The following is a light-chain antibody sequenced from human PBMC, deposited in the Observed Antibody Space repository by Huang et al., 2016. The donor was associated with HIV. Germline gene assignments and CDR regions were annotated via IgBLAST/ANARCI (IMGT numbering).Light chain of an antibody. V-gene: IGKV3-15*01. CDR2: AAS. CDR1: PIVSRH. J-gene: IGKJ3*01. CDR3: QQYNDFRST. Sequence: ETVMTQSPVTLSVSPGDRASLSCRSSPIVSRHLAWYPQKPGQAPRRLIYAASPGATGGPARFIGSGAGTEFTLTISTLQSEDSAVYYCQQYNDFRSTFGPGTRVEIK.